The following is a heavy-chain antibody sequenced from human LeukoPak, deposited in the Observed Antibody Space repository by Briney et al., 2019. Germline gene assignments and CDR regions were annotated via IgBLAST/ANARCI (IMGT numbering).Heavy chain of an antibody. V-gene: IGHV1-69*04. CDR3: ARERMAGTDGYYFDY. CDR1: GGTFSSYA. Sequence: SVKVSCKASGGTFSSYAISWVRQAPGQGLEWMGRIIPILGIANYAQKFQGRVTITADKSTSTAYMELSSLRSEDTAVYYCARERMAGTDGYYFDYWGQGTLVTVSS. CDR2: IIPILGIA. J-gene: IGHJ4*02. D-gene: IGHD2-8*01.